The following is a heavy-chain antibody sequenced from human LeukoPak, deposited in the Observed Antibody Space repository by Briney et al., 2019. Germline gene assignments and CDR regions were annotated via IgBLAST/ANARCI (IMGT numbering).Heavy chain of an antibody. J-gene: IGHJ5*02. Sequence: SETLSLTCTVSGYSISSGYYWGWIRQPPGKGLEWIGYIYYSGSTNYNPSLKSRVTISVDTSKNQFSLKLSSVTAADTAVYYCARARFVPKKSSSSMSGWFDPWGQGTLVTVSS. CDR2: IYYSGST. CDR3: ARARFVPKKSSSSMSGWFDP. V-gene: IGHV4-61*01. D-gene: IGHD6-6*01. CDR1: GYSISSGYY.